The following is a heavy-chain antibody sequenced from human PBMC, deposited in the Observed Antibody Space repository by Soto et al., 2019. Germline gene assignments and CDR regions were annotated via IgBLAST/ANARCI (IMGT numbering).Heavy chain of an antibody. Sequence: EVQLLESGGGLVQPGRSLRLSCAASGFTFSSYAMNWVRQAPGKGLEWVSAMSGTGGSTYYADSVKGRFTISRDNSKNPVDLEIDSLRGEDKALVYCAKGGFSRGWLASYLCLWGQGTPVTVSS. CDR3: AKGGFSRGWLASYLCL. CDR2: MSGTGGST. V-gene: IGHV3-23*01. J-gene: IGHJ1*01. CDR1: GFTFSSYA. D-gene: IGHD6-19*01.